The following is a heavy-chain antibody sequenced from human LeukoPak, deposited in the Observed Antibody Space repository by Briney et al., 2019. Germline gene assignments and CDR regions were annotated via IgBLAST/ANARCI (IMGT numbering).Heavy chain of an antibody. CDR1: GFTFSSYG. CDR3: ARDDTHYGSSGSFYDAFDV. J-gene: IGHJ3*01. V-gene: IGHV3-20*04. Sequence: GGSLRLSCAASGFTFSSYGMSWVRQAPGKGLEWVAGINLNGVGIGYADSVKGRFIISRDNAKNSLYLQMNSLRAEDTAVYYCARDDTHYGSSGSFYDAFDVWGQGTMVTVSS. D-gene: IGHD3-22*01. CDR2: INLNGVGI.